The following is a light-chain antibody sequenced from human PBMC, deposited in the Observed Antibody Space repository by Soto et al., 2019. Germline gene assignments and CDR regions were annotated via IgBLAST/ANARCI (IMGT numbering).Light chain of an antibody. CDR2: WAS. CDR1: QSVLYSSNNKNY. Sequence: DIVMTQSPESLAVSLGERATINCKSSQSVLYSSNNKNYIAWFQQKPGQAPKLLIYWASTRESGVPDRFSGSESGTDFPLTISSLQAEDVGVYYCQQYYTSPYTFGQGTKLEIK. CDR3: QQYYTSPYT. V-gene: IGKV4-1*01. J-gene: IGKJ2*01.